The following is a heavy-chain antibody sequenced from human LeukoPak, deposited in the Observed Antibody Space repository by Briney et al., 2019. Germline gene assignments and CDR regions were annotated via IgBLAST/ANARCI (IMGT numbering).Heavy chain of an antibody. J-gene: IGHJ4*02. Sequence: GESLKISCKGSGYSFTSYWIGWVRQMPGKGLGWMGIIYPGDSDTRYSPSFQGQVTISADKSISTAYLQWSSLKASDTAMYYCARHWGSEYSSSSPLFDYWGQGTLVTVSS. CDR1: GYSFTSYW. CDR3: ARHWGSEYSSSSPLFDY. CDR2: IYPGDSDT. V-gene: IGHV5-51*01. D-gene: IGHD6-6*01.